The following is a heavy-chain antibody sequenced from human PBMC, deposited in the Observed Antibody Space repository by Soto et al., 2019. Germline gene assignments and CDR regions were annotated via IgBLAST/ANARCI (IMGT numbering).Heavy chain of an antibody. J-gene: IGHJ6*02. Sequence: ASVKVSCKASGYTFTSYGISWVRQAPGQGLEWMGWISAYNGNTNYAQKLQGRVTMTTDTSTSTAYMELRSLRSDDTAVYYCARDWAVVPAAMTEVGYYYGMDVWGQGTTVTVS. D-gene: IGHD2-2*01. CDR2: ISAYNGNT. V-gene: IGHV1-18*01. CDR3: ARDWAVVPAAMTEVGYYYGMDV. CDR1: GYTFTSYG.